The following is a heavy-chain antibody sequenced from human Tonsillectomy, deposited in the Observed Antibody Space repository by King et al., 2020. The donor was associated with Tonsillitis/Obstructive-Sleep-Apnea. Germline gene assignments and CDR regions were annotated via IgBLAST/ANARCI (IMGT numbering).Heavy chain of an antibody. CDR1: GFTFSNYA. Sequence: VQLVESGGGLVQPGGSLRLSCAASGFTFSNYAMSWVRQAPGKGLEWVSTITDSGGSTYYADSVKGRFTISRDNSKITLYLQMNSLRAEDTAIYYCMRGGWGTRFDYWGQGTQVTVSS. CDR3: MRGGWGTRFDY. V-gene: IGHV3-23*04. J-gene: IGHJ4*02. D-gene: IGHD1-26*01. CDR2: ITDSGGST.